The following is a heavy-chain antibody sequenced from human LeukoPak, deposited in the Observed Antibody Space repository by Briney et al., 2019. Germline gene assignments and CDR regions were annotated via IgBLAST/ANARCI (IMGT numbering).Heavy chain of an antibody. Sequence: ASVKVSCKVSGYTLTELSMHWVRQAPGKGLEWMGGFDPEDGETIYAQKFQGRVTITADESTSTAYMELSSLRSEDTAVYYCARNCYDSSGYYRPFDYWGQGTLVTVSS. CDR1: GYTLTELS. CDR3: ARNCYDSSGYYRPFDY. V-gene: IGHV1-24*01. J-gene: IGHJ4*02. CDR2: FDPEDGET. D-gene: IGHD3-22*01.